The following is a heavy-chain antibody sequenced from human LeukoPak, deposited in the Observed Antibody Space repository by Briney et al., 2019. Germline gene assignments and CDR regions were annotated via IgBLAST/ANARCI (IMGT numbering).Heavy chain of an antibody. J-gene: IGHJ4*02. D-gene: IGHD4-11*01. CDR1: GGTFNSYA. CDR3: ARGDPYDYTPSDY. CDR2: IIPIFGSA. V-gene: IGHV1-69*05. Sequence: SVTVSCKASGGTFNSYAISWVRQAPGQRREGMGGIIPIFGSANYAQKFQGRVTITTDESTSTAYMELSSLRSEDTAVYYCARGDPYDYTPSDYWGQGTLVTVSS.